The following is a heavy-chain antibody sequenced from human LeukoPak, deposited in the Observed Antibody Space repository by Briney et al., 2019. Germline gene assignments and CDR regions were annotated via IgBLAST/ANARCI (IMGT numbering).Heavy chain of an antibody. CDR2: IKKDGSEK. CDR1: EFTFSTYW. J-gene: IGHJ4*02. V-gene: IGHV3-7*01. D-gene: IGHD3-10*01. Sequence: SGGSLRLSCAASEFTFSTYWMSWVRQAPGKGLEWVADIKKDGSEKYYVDSVKGRFTISRDNSKNTLYLQMNSLRAEDTAVYYCAKDGLYGSGSYPGAWGQGTLVTVSS. CDR3: AKDGLYGSGSYPGA.